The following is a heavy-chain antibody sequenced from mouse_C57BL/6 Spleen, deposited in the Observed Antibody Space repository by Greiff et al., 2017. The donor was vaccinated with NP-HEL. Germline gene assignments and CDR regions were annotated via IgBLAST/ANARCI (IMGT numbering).Heavy chain of an antibody. Sequence: EVKLMESGPGLVKPSQSLSLTCSVTGYSITSGYYWNWIRQFPGNKLEWMGYISYDGSNNYNPSLKNRISITRDTSKNQFFLKLNSVTTEDTATYYCASYGYDWWYFDVWGTGTTVTVSS. CDR2: ISYDGSN. CDR1: GYSITSGYY. V-gene: IGHV3-6*01. J-gene: IGHJ1*03. D-gene: IGHD2-2*01. CDR3: ASYGYDWWYFDV.